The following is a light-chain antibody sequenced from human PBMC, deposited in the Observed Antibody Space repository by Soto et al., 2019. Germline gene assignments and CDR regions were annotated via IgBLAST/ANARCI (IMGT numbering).Light chain of an antibody. CDR1: QSVSSSY. V-gene: IGKV3-20*01. CDR2: GAS. Sequence: EIVLTQSPGTLSLSPGERATLSCRASQSVSSSYLAWYQQKPGQAPRLLIYGASSRATGIPARFSGSGSGTEFTITISRLQSEDFALYYCQQYGTKPWTLGKGTKLDIK. CDR3: QQYGTKPWT. J-gene: IGKJ1*01.